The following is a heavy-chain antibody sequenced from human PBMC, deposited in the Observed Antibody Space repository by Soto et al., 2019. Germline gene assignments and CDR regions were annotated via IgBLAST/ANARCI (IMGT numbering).Heavy chain of an antibody. CDR1: GFTFSSNW. CDR3: ARDGEGY. D-gene: IGHD2-21*01. Sequence: EVQLVESGGGLVQPGGSLRLSCAASGFTFSSNWMHWVRQIPGKGLVWVSRINTDGSATNYADSVKGRFTTYRDNAKNMLYLQMNSLRLGDTAVYYCARDGEGYWGQGALVTVSS. CDR2: INTDGSAT. V-gene: IGHV3-74*01. J-gene: IGHJ4*02.